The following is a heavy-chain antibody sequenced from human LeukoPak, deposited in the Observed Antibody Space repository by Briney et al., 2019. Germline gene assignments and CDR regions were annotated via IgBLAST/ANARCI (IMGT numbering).Heavy chain of an antibody. CDR1: GGSFSGYY. CDR3: ARGGLTGGFDY. J-gene: IGHJ4*02. Sequence: PSETLSLTCAVYGGSFSGYYWSWIRPPPGKGLEWIGEINHSGSTNYNPSLKSRVTISVDTSKNQFSLKLSSVTAADTAVYYCARGGLTGGFDYWGQGTLVTVSS. CDR2: INHSGST. D-gene: IGHD1-14*01. V-gene: IGHV4-34*01.